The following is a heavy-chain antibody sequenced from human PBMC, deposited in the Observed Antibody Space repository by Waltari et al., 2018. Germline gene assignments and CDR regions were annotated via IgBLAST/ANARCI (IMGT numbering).Heavy chain of an antibody. D-gene: IGHD5-18*01. CDR3: ARKGGRGYPYGPFYYDY. CDR1: GFSFGDYW. Sequence: EVQLVESGGGLVQPGGSLRLSCAASGFSFGDYWMRCVRQAPGKGLEWVSRINIDGGYFSYTDSVKGRFTISRDNAKNTVFLQLNSVRAEDTAVYYCARKGGRGYPYGPFYYDYWGQGTLVTVSS. CDR2: INIDGGYF. J-gene: IGHJ4*02. V-gene: IGHV3-74*01.